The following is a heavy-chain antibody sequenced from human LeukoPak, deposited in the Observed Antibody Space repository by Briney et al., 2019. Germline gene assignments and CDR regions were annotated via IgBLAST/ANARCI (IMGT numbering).Heavy chain of an antibody. D-gene: IGHD3-3*01. CDR1: GGSISSSSYY. Sequence: SETLSLTCTVSGGSISSSSYYWGWIRQPPGKGLEWIGSIYYSGSTYYNPSLKSRVTISVDTSKNQFSPKLSSVTAADTAVYYCARGLLRFLEWLPYYFDYWGQGTLVTVSS. CDR2: IYYSGST. J-gene: IGHJ4*02. V-gene: IGHV4-39*01. CDR3: ARGLLRFLEWLPYYFDY.